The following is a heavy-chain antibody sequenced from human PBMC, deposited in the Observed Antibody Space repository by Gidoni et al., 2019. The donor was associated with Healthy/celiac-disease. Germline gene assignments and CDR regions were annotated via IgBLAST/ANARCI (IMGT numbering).Heavy chain of an antibody. CDR1: GFTFSSYG. J-gene: IGHJ4*02. CDR2: ISYDGSNK. D-gene: IGHD3-22*01. Sequence: QVQLVESGGGVVQPGRSLRLSCAASGFTFSSYGMHWVRQAQGKGLEWVSVISYDGSNKYYADSVKGRFTISRDNSKNALYLQMNSLRAEDTAVYYCAKCGYYDSSGYIDDWGQGTLVTVSS. V-gene: IGHV3-30*18. CDR3: AKCGYYDSSGYIDD.